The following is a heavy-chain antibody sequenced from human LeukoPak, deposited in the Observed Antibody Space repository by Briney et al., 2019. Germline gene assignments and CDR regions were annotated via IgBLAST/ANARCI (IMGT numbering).Heavy chain of an antibody. CDR1: GYTFTSYG. V-gene: IGHV1-18*01. Sequence: ASVKVSCKASGYTFTSYGISWVRQAPGQGLEWMGWISAYNGNTNYAQKLQGRVTMTTDTSTSTAYIELRSLRSDDTAVYYCARGVLWFGELYSYFDYWGQGTLVTVSS. CDR3: ARGVLWFGELYSYFDY. CDR2: ISAYNGNT. D-gene: IGHD3-10*01. J-gene: IGHJ4*02.